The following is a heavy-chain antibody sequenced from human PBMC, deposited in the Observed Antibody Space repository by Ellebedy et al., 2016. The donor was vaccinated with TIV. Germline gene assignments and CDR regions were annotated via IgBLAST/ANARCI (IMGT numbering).Heavy chain of an antibody. CDR3: ARVVAAAGRSGGGDY. CDR1: GFTFSSYW. J-gene: IGHJ4*02. V-gene: IGHV3-74*01. D-gene: IGHD6-13*01. CDR2: INSDGSST. Sequence: PGGSLRLSCVASGFTFSSYWMHWVRQAPGKGLVWVSRINSDGSSTTYADSVKGRFTTSRDNAKNTLYLQMNSLRVDDTAVYYCARVVAAAGRSGGGDYWGQGTLVTVSS.